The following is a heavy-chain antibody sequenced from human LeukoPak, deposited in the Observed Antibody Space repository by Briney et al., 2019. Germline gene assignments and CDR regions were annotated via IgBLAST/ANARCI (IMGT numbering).Heavy chain of an antibody. D-gene: IGHD5-24*01. CDR2: IYHSGST. CDR3: ARGGGYNYFDAFDI. V-gene: IGHV4-38-2*02. J-gene: IGHJ3*02. Sequence: SETLSLTCTVSGGSISSYYWSWIRQPPGKGLEWIGSIYHSGSTYYNPSLKSRVTISVDTSKNQFSLKLSSVTAADTAVYYCARGGGYNYFDAFDIWGQGTMVTVSS. CDR1: GGSISSYY.